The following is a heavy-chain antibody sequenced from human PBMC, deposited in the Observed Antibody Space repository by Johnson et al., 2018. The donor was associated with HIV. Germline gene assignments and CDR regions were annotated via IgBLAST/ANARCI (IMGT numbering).Heavy chain of an antibody. Sequence: VQLVESGGGLVKPGGSLRLSCAASGFTFSSYAMHWVRQAPGKGLEYVSAISSNGGSTYYANSVKGRFTISRDNSKNTLYLQMGSLRAEDMAVYYCARVAYYYDSSDDDAFDIWGQGTMVTVSS. CDR1: GFTFSSYA. V-gene: IGHV3-64*01. CDR2: ISSNGGST. J-gene: IGHJ3*02. CDR3: ARVAYYYDSSDDDAFDI. D-gene: IGHD3-22*01.